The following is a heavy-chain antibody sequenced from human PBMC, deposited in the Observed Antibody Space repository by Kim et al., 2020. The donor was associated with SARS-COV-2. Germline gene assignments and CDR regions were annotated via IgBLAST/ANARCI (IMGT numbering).Heavy chain of an antibody. Sequence: LSLTCAASGFTFSRHWMHWVRQAPGKGLVWVSRINSDGSSTTYADSVKGRFTISRDNAKNTLYLQMNSLRAEDTAVYYCARGEGSTGWYVGDYWGQG. D-gene: IGHD6-19*01. J-gene: IGHJ4*02. CDR2: INSDGSST. CDR1: GFTFSRHW. CDR3: ARGEGSTGWYVGDY. V-gene: IGHV3-74*01.